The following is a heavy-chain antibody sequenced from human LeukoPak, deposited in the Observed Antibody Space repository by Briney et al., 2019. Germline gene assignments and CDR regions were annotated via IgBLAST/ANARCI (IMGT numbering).Heavy chain of an antibody. J-gene: IGHJ4*02. V-gene: IGHV3-23*01. Sequence: GGSLRLSCAASGFTFSSYAMSWVRQAPGKGLEWVSAISGSGGSTYYADSVKGRFTIPRDNSKNTLYLQMNSLRAEDTAVYYCAKDSCSGGSCYSELDYWGQGTLVTVSS. CDR1: GFTFSSYA. CDR2: ISGSGGST. CDR3: AKDSCSGGSCYSELDY. D-gene: IGHD2-15*01.